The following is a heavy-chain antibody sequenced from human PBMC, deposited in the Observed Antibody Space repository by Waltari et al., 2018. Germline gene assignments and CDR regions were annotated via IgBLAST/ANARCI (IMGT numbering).Heavy chain of an antibody. CDR3: AKDRSDAFDI. CDR2: IWYDGSNK. V-gene: IGHV3-30*18. J-gene: IGHJ3*02. Sequence: QVQLVESGGGVVQPGRSLRLSCAASGFTFSSYGMHWVRQAPGKGLEWVAVIWYDGSNKYYADSGKGRFTISRDNSKNTLYLQMNSLRAEDTAMYYCAKDRSDAFDIWGQGTMVTVSS. CDR1: GFTFSSYG. D-gene: IGHD3-10*01.